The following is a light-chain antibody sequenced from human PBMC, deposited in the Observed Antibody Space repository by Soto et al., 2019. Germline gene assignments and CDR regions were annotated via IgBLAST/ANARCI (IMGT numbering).Light chain of an antibody. V-gene: IGLV2-14*01. J-gene: IGLJ1*01. CDR1: SGDIGDYNY. CDR3: CSYTRSGTLI. CDR2: DVS. Sequence: QSVLTQPASVSGSPGQSITSSCVGTSGDIGDYNYVSWYQQRPGKVPKVIIYDVSNRPSGVSYRFSGTKSGNTASLTVSGLQAEDEADYYCCSYTRSGTLIFGTGTKVTVL.